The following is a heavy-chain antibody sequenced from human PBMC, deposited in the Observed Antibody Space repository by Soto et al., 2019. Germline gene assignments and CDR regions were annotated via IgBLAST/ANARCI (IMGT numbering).Heavy chain of an antibody. CDR2: IIPILGIA. CDR3: ARENYDYIWGSYRYWDYYYYMDV. Sequence: QVQLVQSGAEVKKPGSSVKVSCKASGGTFSSYTISWVRQAPGQGLEWMGRIIPILGIANYAQKFQGRVTITADKYTSTAYMELSSLRSEDTAVYYCARENYDYIWGSYRYWDYYYYMDVWGKGTTVTVSS. J-gene: IGHJ6*03. V-gene: IGHV1-69*08. D-gene: IGHD3-16*02. CDR1: GGTFSSYT.